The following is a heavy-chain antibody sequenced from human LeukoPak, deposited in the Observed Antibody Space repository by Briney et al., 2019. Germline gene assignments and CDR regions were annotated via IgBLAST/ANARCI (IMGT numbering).Heavy chain of an antibody. CDR3: ARDPMATIGDYFDY. CDR1: GFTFSSYS. Sequence: PGGSLRLSCAASGFTFSSYSMNWVRQAPGKGLEWVSSISNSSSYIYYADSVKGRFTISRDNAKNSLYLQMNSLRAEDTAVYYCARDPMATIGDYFDYWGQGTLVTVSS. CDR2: ISNSSSYI. V-gene: IGHV3-21*01. D-gene: IGHD5-24*01. J-gene: IGHJ4*02.